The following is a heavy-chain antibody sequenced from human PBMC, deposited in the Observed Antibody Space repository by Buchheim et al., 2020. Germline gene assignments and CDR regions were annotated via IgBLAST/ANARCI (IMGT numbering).Heavy chain of an antibody. D-gene: IGHD2-15*01. V-gene: IGHV3-30*18. Sequence: QVQLVESGGGVVQPGRSLRLSCAASGFTFSSYGMHWVRQAPGKGLEWVAVISYDGSNKYYADSVKGRFTISRDNSKNKLYLQMNSLRAEDTALYYCAKGTLGSCRGPSCYPLDYWGQGTL. CDR1: GFTFSSYG. J-gene: IGHJ4*02. CDR2: ISYDGSNK. CDR3: AKGTLGSCRGPSCYPLDY.